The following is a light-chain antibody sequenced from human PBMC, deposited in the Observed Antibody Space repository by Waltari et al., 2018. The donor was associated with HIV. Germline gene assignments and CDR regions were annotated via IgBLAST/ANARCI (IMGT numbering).Light chain of an antibody. CDR3: YSTESNGNHRV. Sequence: SYELTQPPSVSVSPGQTARIPCSGDTLPKKYAHWYQQKSSQAPVLVIYEDIKRPSGIPERFCGSSSGTMAILTISGAQVEDEADYYCYSTESNGNHRVFGGGTKLTVL. CDR1: TLPKKY. CDR2: EDI. J-gene: IGLJ3*02. V-gene: IGLV3-10*01.